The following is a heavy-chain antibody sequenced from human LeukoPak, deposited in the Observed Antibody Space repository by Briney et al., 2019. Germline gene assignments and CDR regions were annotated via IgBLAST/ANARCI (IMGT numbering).Heavy chain of an antibody. CDR3: ARGLYGSGRRSLMAH. J-gene: IGHJ4*02. CDR1: GFPFHNYW. CDR2: INQDENEK. Sequence: GGSLRLSCAASGFPFHNYWMTWVRQAPGKGLEWVANINQDENEKYYLDSVKGRFTISRDSAETSLFLQMTSLRVEDTAIYYCARGLYGSGRRSLMAHWGPGTLVAVSS. D-gene: IGHD3-10*01. V-gene: IGHV3-7*01.